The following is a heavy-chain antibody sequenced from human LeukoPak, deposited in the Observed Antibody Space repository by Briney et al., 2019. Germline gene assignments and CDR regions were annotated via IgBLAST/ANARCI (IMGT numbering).Heavy chain of an antibody. CDR2: ISGSGGNT. Sequence: GGSLRLSCAASGFTFISCAMSGVRQAQGKGLEGVSGISGSGGNTYYADSVKGRFTISRDNSKNTLYLQMNSLRAEDTAVYYCAKRGQYTNTAADYWGQGTLVTVPS. D-gene: IGHD2-2*02. CDR3: AKRGQYTNTAADY. J-gene: IGHJ4*02. V-gene: IGHV3-23*01. CDR1: GFTFISCA.